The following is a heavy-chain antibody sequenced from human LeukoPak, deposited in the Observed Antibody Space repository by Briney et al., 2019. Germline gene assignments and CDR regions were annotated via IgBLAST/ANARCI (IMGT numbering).Heavy chain of an antibody. CDR3: ARSPHILTGENFDY. D-gene: IGHD3-9*01. J-gene: IGHJ4*02. CDR2: INPNSGGT. Sequence: ASVKVSCKASGYSFTAYYMHWVRQAPGQGLEWMGWINPNSGGTNYAQKFQGRVTMTRDTSITTAYMEMSRLRSDDTALYYCARSPHILTGENFDYWGQGTLVTVSS. CDR1: GYSFTAYY. V-gene: IGHV1-2*02.